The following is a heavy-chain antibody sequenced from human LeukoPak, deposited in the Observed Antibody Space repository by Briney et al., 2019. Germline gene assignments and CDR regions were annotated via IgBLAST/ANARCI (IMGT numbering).Heavy chain of an antibody. Sequence: GGSLRLSCAASGFSVSSNYMTWVRQAPGKGLEWVSVIYNTGNLYYADSVKGRFTISRDNSKNTLYLQMNGLRAEDTAVYYCARGGLELVDYWGQGTLVTVSS. CDR1: GFSVSSNY. CDR2: IYNTGNL. J-gene: IGHJ4*02. D-gene: IGHD1-1*01. V-gene: IGHV3-66*01. CDR3: ARGGLELVDY.